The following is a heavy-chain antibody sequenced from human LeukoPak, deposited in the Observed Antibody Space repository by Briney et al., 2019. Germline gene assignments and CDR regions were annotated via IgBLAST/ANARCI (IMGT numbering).Heavy chain of an antibody. J-gene: IGHJ4*02. V-gene: IGHV3-30*02. CDR1: GFTFSSYG. CDR3: ARDLSGIAGYTYGRGIDY. CDR2: IRYDGSNK. D-gene: IGHD5-18*01. Sequence: QSGGPLRLSCAASGFTFSSYGMHWVRQAPGKGLEWVAFIRYDGSNKYYADSVKGRFTISRDNSKNTLYLQMNSLRAEDTAVYYCARDLSGIAGYTYGRGIDYWGQGTLVTVSS.